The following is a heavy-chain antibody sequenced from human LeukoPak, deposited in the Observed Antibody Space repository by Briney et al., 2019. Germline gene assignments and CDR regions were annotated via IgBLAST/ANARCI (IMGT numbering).Heavy chain of an antibody. CDR3: ARHRKYGSSFGY. J-gene: IGHJ4*02. Sequence: PSETLSLTCTVSGGSISSSSYYWGWIRQPPGKGLEWIGSIYYSGSTYYNPSLKSRVTISVDTSKNQFSLKLSSVTAADTAVYYCARHRKYGSSFGYWGQGTLVTVSS. CDR1: GGSISSSSYY. D-gene: IGHD6-13*01. CDR2: IYYSGST. V-gene: IGHV4-39*01.